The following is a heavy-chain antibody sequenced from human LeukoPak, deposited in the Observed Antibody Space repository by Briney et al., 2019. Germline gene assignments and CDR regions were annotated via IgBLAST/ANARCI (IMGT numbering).Heavy chain of an antibody. D-gene: IGHD3-10*01. CDR1: GGTFSSYA. J-gene: IGHJ4*02. V-gene: IGHV1-69*05. Sequence: GASVKVSCKASGGTFSSYAISWVRQAPGQGLGWMGRIIPIFGTANYAQKFQGRVTITTDESTSTAYMELSSLRSEDTAVYYCAREYGSGSLYFDYWGQGTLVTVSS. CDR2: IIPIFGTA. CDR3: AREYGSGSLYFDY.